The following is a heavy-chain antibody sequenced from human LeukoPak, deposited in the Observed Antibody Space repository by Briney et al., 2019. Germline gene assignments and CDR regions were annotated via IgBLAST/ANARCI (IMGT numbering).Heavy chain of an antibody. J-gene: IGHJ4*02. CDR1: GFPFTSHW. V-gene: IGHV3-7*01. CDR2: VNSDGSEK. Sequence: PGGSLRLSCAASGFPFTSHWLSWFRQSPGRGLEWVAHVNSDGSEKNYVDSVKGRFTISRDNARNSQFLQMNSLRAEDTAVYYCASGGGWVFFNWGQGTLVTVSS. D-gene: IGHD6-19*01. CDR3: ASGGGWVFFN.